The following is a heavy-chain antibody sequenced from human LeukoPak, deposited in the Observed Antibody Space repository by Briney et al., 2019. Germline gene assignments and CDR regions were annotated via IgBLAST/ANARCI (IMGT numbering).Heavy chain of an antibody. CDR2: ISSNSSTI. CDR3: ARAKTGTAAYYYYYMDV. J-gene: IGHJ6*03. D-gene: IGHD1-7*01. V-gene: IGHV3-48*01. CDR1: GFTFTSYS. Sequence: GGSVRLSCAASGFTFTSYSMNWVRQAPGKGLEWVSYISSNSSTIYYAETVKGRVTISRDNAKNSLYLQMNSLRAEDTAVYYCARAKTGTAAYYYYYMDVWGKGTTVTVSS.